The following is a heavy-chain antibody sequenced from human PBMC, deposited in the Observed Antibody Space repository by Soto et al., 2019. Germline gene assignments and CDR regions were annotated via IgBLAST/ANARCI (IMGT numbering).Heavy chain of an antibody. D-gene: IGHD6-13*01. V-gene: IGHV1-46*01. J-gene: IGHJ4*02. CDR1: GYTFTSYY. Sequence: GASVKVSCKASGYTFTSYYMHWVRQAPGQGLEWMGIINPSGGSTSYAQKFQGRVAMTRDTSTSTVYMELSSLRSEDTAVYYCAREARQQLVRQNDYWGQGTLVTAPQ. CDR2: INPSGGST. CDR3: AREARQQLVRQNDY.